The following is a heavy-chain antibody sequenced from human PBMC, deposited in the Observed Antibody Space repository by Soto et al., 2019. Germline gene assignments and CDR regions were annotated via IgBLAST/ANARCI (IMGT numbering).Heavy chain of an antibody. CDR1: GDSVSSNSAA. J-gene: IGHJ5*02. Sequence: SQTLSLTCAISGDSVSSNSAAWNWIRQSPSRGLEWLGRTYYRSKWYNDYAVSVKSRITINPDTSKNQFSLQLNSVTPEDTAVYYSSISRAAVTRLQINGYWFDPWGQGTMVTVYS. V-gene: IGHV6-1*01. CDR2: TYYRSKWYN. CDR3: SISRAAVTRLQINGYWFDP. D-gene: IGHD6-25*01.